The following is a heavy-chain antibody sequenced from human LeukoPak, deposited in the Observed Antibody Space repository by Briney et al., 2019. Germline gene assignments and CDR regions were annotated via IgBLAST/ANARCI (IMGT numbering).Heavy chain of an antibody. CDR2: IYYSGST. D-gene: IGHD3-16*01. CDR1: GGSISSYY. J-gene: IGHJ6*02. Sequence: SETLSLTCTVSGGSISSYYWSWIRQPPGRGLEWIGYIYYSGSTNYNPSLKSRVTISVDTSKNQFSLKLSSVTAADTAVYYCARARFWGFHYGMDVWGQGTTVTVSS. V-gene: IGHV4-59*08. CDR3: ARARFWGFHYGMDV.